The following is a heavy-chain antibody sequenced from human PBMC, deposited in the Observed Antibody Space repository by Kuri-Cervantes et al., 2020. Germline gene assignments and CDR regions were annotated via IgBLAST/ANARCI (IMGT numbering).Heavy chain of an antibody. V-gene: IGHV3-23*01. Sequence: GESLKISCAASGFTFSSYAMSWVRQAPGKGLEWVSGISNSGGSTYYADSVKGRFTISRDNSKNTLYLQMNSLRAEDTAVYYCARERITMIVVDPMGGMDVWGQGTTVTVSS. CDR1: GFTFSSYA. J-gene: IGHJ6*02. D-gene: IGHD3-22*01. CDR3: ARERITMIVVDPMGGMDV. CDR2: ISNSGGST.